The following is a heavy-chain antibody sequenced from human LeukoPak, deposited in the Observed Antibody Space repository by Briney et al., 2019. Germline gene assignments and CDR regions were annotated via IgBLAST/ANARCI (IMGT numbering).Heavy chain of an antibody. CDR3: ARDGLLTYYDSSGAPGH. J-gene: IGHJ1*01. CDR1: GYTFITYY. V-gene: IGHV1-46*01. D-gene: IGHD3-22*01. Sequence: GASVKVSCKASGYTFITYYMHWVRQAPGQGLEWMGIINPSGGSTSYAQKFQGRVTMTRDTSTSTVYMELSSLRSEDTAVYYCARDGLLTYYDSSGAPGHWGQGTLVTVSS. CDR2: INPSGGST.